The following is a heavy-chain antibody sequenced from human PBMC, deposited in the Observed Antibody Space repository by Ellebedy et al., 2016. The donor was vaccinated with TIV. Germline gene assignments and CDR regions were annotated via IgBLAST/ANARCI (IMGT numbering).Heavy chain of an antibody. J-gene: IGHJ4*02. V-gene: IGHV3-7*01. CDR3: ARGSIYYGSGIWDY. Sequence: GESLKISXAASGFTFSSYAMSWVRQAPGKGLEWVANIKQDGSEKYYVDSVKGRFTISRDNAENSLFLQMNSLRAEDAAVYYCARGSIYYGSGIWDYWGQGTLVTVSS. CDR1: GFTFSSYA. D-gene: IGHD3-10*01. CDR2: IKQDGSEK.